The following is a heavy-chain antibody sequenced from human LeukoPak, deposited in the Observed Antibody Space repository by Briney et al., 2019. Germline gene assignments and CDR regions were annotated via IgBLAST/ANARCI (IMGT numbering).Heavy chain of an antibody. CDR3: AKGPSSGLPYYFDY. J-gene: IGHJ4*02. CDR2: ISGSGDST. D-gene: IGHD2-15*01. Sequence: GGSLTLSCAASGFTFHRYAMSWVRPAPGKGLEWVSTISGSGDSTYYADSMRGRFTISRDNSKNTLYLQMNSLRAEDTAVYYCAKGPSSGLPYYFDYWGQGTLVTVSS. V-gene: IGHV3-23*01. CDR1: GFTFHRYA.